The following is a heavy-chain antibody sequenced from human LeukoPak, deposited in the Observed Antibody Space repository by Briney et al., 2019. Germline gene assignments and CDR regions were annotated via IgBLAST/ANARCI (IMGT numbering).Heavy chain of an antibody. J-gene: IGHJ6*03. D-gene: IGHD1-26*01. CDR1: GYTFTIYG. Sequence: ASVKVSCKASGYTFTIYGISWVRQAPGQGLEWMGWISAYNGNTNYAQKLHGRVTMTTDTSTSTAYMELRSLRSDDTAVYYCARDSIGGSYLNYYYYYMDVWGKGTTVTVSS. V-gene: IGHV1-18*01. CDR3: ARDSIGGSYLNYYYYYMDV. CDR2: ISAYNGNT.